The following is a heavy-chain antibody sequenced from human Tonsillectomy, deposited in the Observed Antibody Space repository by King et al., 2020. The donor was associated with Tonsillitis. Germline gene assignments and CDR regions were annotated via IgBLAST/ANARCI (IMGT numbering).Heavy chain of an antibody. CDR2: SSHTDNT. Sequence: QMQLQESGPGLVKPSGTLSLTCAVSGGSISSRNWWTWVRQPPGKGLEWIGESSHTDNTNYNPSLGGRVTISVDKSKNQFSLNLNSVTAADTAVYYCARSDYIWGSYRRFDYWGQGALVTVSS. D-gene: IGHD3-16*02. CDR1: GGSISSRNW. V-gene: IGHV4-4*02. CDR3: ARSDYIWGSYRRFDY. J-gene: IGHJ4*02.